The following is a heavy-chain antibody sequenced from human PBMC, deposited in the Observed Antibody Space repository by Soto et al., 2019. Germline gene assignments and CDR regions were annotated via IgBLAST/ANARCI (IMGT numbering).Heavy chain of an antibody. Sequence: PSETLSLTCAVYGGSFSGFSWNWIRQPPGKGLEWIGEINHSGTSNYNPSLKSRVTILPDTSKNHFSLKLTSATAADTAVYYCASVAETGTPLRGPYYYYGMDVWGQGTTVTVSS. J-gene: IGHJ6*02. CDR1: GGSFSGFS. D-gene: IGHD1-1*01. CDR3: ASVAETGTPLRGPYYYYGMDV. CDR2: INHSGTS. V-gene: IGHV4-34*01.